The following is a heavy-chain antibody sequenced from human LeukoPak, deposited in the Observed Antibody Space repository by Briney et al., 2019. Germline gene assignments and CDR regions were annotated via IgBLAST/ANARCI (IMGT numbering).Heavy chain of an antibody. D-gene: IGHD1-14*01. CDR3: ARHANRVNYYGMDV. J-gene: IGHJ6*02. Sequence: SETLSLTCTVSGVSISTYYWSWIRQPPGKGLEWIGYISYSGSTNYNPSLKSRVTISVDTSKNHFSLKLSSVTAADTAVYCCARHANRVNYYGMDVWGQGTTVTVSS. CDR2: ISYSGST. V-gene: IGHV4-59*08. CDR1: GVSISTYY.